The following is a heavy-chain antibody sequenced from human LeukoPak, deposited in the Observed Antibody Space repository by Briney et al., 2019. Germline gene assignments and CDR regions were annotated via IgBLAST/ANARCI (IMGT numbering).Heavy chain of an antibody. CDR1: GYTFTSYG. J-gene: IGHJ4*02. Sequence: ASVKVSCKASGYTFTSYGISWVRQAPGQGLEWMGWISAYNGNTNYAQKLQGRVTMTTDTSTSTAYMELRSLRSDDTAVYYCARDRVRSLRYSSGWSPFDYWGQGTLVTVSS. D-gene: IGHD6-19*01. V-gene: IGHV1-18*01. CDR2: ISAYNGNT. CDR3: ARDRVRSLRYSSGWSPFDY.